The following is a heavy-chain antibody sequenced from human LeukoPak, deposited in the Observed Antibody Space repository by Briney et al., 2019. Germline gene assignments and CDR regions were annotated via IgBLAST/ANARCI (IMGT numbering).Heavy chain of an antibody. J-gene: IGHJ3*02. D-gene: IGHD3-10*01. V-gene: IGHV3-21*01. CDR2: ISSSSSYI. CDR1: GFTFSSYS. Sequence: GGSLRLSCAASGFTFSSYSMNWVRQAPGKGLEWVSSISSSSSYIYYADSVKGRFTISRDNSKNTLYLQMNSLRAEDTAVYYCARWRSPAEYYYGSGSPHAFDIWGQGTMVTVSS. CDR3: ARWRSPAEYYYGSGSPHAFDI.